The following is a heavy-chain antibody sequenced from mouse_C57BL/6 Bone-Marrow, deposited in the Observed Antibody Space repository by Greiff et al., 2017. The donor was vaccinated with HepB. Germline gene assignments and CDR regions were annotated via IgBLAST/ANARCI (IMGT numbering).Heavy chain of an antibody. Sequence: VQLQQSGPELVKPGASVKISCKASGYSFTGYYMNWVKQSPEKSLEWIGEINPSTGGTTYNQKFKAKATLTVDKSSSTAYMQLKSLTSEDSAVYYCARAYDGYLYYYAMDYWGQGTSVTVSS. CDR1: GYSFTGYY. V-gene: IGHV1-42*01. CDR3: ARAYDGYLYYYAMDY. D-gene: IGHD2-3*01. CDR2: INPSTGGT. J-gene: IGHJ4*01.